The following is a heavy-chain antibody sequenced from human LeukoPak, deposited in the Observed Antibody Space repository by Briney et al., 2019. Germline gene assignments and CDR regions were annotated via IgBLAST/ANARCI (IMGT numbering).Heavy chain of an antibody. D-gene: IGHD2-21*02. J-gene: IGHJ4*02. V-gene: IGHV3-21*06. CDR2: ISSSSSYI. CDR3: ARAPYCGGDCYLYYFDY. CDR1: GFTFSSYS. Sequence: GGSLRLSCAASGFTFSSYSMNWVRQAPGKGLEWVSSISSSSSYIYYVDSVKGRFTISRDNAKNSLYLQMNSLRAEDTAVYYCARAPYCGGDCYLYYFDYWGQGTLVTASS.